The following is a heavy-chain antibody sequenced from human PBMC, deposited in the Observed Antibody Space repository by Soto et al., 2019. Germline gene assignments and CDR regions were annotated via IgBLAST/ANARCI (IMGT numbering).Heavy chain of an antibody. CDR2: MHHSGRT. J-gene: IGHJ4*02. V-gene: IGHV4-31*03. Sequence: SETLSLTCTVSGAYMRNDYYYWSWVRQKPGKDLEWIGHMHHSGRTHYNPSLKSRVAVSVDTSKNQFSLYLNSVTAADTAVYYCARWVEVSLDYFDSWGQGTLVTVSS. CDR3: ARWVEVSLDYFDS. CDR1: GAYMRNDYYY.